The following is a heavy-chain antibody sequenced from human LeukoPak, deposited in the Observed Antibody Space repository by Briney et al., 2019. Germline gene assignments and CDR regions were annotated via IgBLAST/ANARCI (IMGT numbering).Heavy chain of an antibody. CDR1: GGSFSGYY. CDR3: ARPGGAIRYFDY. Sequence: PSETLSLTCAVYGGSFSGYYRSWIRQPPGKGLEWIGEINHSGSTNYNPSLKSRVTISVDTSKNQFSLKLSSVTAADTAVYYCARPGGAIRYFDYWGQGTLVTVSS. J-gene: IGHJ4*02. CDR2: INHSGST. D-gene: IGHD3-10*01. V-gene: IGHV4-34*01.